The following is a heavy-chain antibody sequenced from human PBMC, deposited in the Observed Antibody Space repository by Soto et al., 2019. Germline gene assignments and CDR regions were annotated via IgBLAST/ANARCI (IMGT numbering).Heavy chain of an antibody. Sequence: ASVKVSCKASGYTFTGYYMHWVRQAPGQGLEWTGWINPNSGGTNYAQKCQGWVTMTRDTSISTAYMELSRLRSDDTAVYYCAREARDYVDCSSTSCYRNDACDIWGQGTMVTVSS. D-gene: IGHD2-2*02. J-gene: IGHJ3*02. CDR3: AREARDYVDCSSTSCYRNDACDI. V-gene: IGHV1-2*04. CDR2: INPNSGGT. CDR1: GYTFTGYY.